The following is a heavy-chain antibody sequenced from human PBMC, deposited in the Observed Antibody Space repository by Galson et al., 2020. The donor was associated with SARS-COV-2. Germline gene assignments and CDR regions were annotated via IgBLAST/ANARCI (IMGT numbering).Heavy chain of an antibody. Sequence: SETLSLTCTVSGGSISSGDYYWSWIRQPPGKGLEWIGYIYYSGSTYYNPSLKSRVPISVDTSKNQFSLKLSSVTAADTAVYYCARSRITMVRVVSSYGMDVWGQGTTVTVSS. D-gene: IGHD3-10*01. CDR1: GGSISSGDYY. J-gene: IGHJ6*02. V-gene: IGHV4-30-4*01. CDR2: IYYSGST. CDR3: ARSRITMVRVVSSYGMDV.